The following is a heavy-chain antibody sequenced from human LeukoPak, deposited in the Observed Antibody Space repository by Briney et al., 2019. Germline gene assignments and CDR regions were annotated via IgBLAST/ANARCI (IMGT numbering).Heavy chain of an antibody. CDR3: YCGPQGY. CDR2: INHSGST. D-gene: IGHD2-21*01. V-gene: IGHV4-34*03. Sequence: SETLSLTCAVYGGSFSGYYWSWIRQPPGKGLEWIGEINHSGSTNYNPSLKSRVTISVDTSKNQFSLKLSSVTAADTAVYYCYCGPQGYWGQGTLVTVSS. CDR1: GGSFSGYY. J-gene: IGHJ4*02.